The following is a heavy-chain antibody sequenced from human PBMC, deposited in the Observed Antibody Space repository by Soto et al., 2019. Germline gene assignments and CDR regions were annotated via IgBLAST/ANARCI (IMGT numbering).Heavy chain of an antibody. D-gene: IGHD3-22*01. CDR2: IIPIFGTA. CDR1: GGTFSSYA. Sequence: QVQLVQSGAEVKKPGSSVKVSCKASGGTFSSYAISWVRQAPGQGLEWMGGIIPIFGTANYAQKFQGRVTLTADESTSTAYMELSSLRSEDAAVYYCARGGLVRNYYEAYYFDYWGQGTLVTVSS. CDR3: ARGGLVRNYYEAYYFDY. V-gene: IGHV1-69*12. J-gene: IGHJ4*02.